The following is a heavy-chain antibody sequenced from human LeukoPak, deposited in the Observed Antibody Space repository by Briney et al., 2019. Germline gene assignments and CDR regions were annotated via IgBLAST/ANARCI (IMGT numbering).Heavy chain of an antibody. V-gene: IGHV4-59*08. Sequence: PSETLSLTCTVSGGFISSYYWSWIRQPPGKGLEWIGYIYYSGSTNYNPSLKSRVTISVDTSKNQFSLKLSSVTAADTAVYYCARSAVARNNWFDPWGQGTLVTVSS. CDR1: GGFISSYY. CDR3: ARSAVARNNWFDP. J-gene: IGHJ5*02. D-gene: IGHD6-19*01. CDR2: IYYSGST.